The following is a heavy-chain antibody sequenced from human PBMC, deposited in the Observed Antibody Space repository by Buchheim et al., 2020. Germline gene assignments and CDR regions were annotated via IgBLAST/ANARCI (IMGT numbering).Heavy chain of an antibody. Sequence: EVQLLESGGGLVQPGGSLRLSCAASGFTFSSYAMSWVRQAPGKGLEWVSAISGSGGSTYYADSVKGRVPISRDNSKNTLSLQMNSLRAEDTAVYYCAKSRPSRFLEWLFYFDYWGQGTL. D-gene: IGHD3-3*01. J-gene: IGHJ4*02. CDR3: AKSRPSRFLEWLFYFDY. V-gene: IGHV3-23*01. CDR1: GFTFSSYA. CDR2: ISGSGGST.